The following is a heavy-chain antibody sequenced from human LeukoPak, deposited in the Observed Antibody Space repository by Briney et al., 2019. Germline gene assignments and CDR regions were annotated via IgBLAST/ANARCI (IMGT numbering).Heavy chain of an antibody. CDR3: ARDGNLEWLLDYFDY. D-gene: IGHD3-3*01. CDR1: GYTFTSYG. J-gene: IGHJ4*02. CDR2: ISAYNGNT. V-gene: IGHV1-18*01. Sequence: ASVKVSCKASGYTFTSYGISWVRQAPGQGLEWMGWISAYNGNTNYAQKLQGRVTMTTDTSTSTAYMELRSLRSDDTAVYYCARDGNLEWLLDYFDYWGQGTLVTVSS.